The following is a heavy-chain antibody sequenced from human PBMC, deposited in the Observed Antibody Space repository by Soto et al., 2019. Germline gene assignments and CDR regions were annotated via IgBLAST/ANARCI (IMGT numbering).Heavy chain of an antibody. CDR3: ARRWGAAVDY. Sequence: QVQLQESGPGLVKPSETLSLTCTVSGGSISSYYWSWIRQPPGKGLEWIGYSYYSGSTNYNPSLKSRVTISVDTSKNPFALKLSSVTAADTAVYYCARRWGAAVDYWGQGTLVTVSS. V-gene: IGHV4-59*08. CDR2: SYYSGST. J-gene: IGHJ4*02. CDR1: GGSISSYY. D-gene: IGHD1-26*01.